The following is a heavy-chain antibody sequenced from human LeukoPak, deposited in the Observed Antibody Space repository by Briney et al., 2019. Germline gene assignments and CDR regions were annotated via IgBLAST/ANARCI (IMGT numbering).Heavy chain of an antibody. D-gene: IGHD3-3*01. J-gene: IGHJ4*02. Sequence: GGSLRLSCAASGFTFSSYAMSWVRQAPGKGLEWVSAISGSGSTYYADSVKGRFTISRDNSKNTLYLQMNSLRAEDTAVYYCAKNPDDFWSGYYTGGFDYWGQGTLVTVSS. CDR3: AKNPDDFWSGYYTGGFDY. CDR1: GFTFSSYA. V-gene: IGHV3-23*01. CDR2: ISGSGST.